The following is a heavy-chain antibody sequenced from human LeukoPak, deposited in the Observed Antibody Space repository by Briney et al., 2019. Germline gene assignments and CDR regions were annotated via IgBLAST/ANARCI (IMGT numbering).Heavy chain of an antibody. CDR3: SRDGDVVGESFYY. CDR2: MSYNGTKE. D-gene: IGHD2-21*01. J-gene: IGHJ4*02. CDR1: GFTFSSFD. V-gene: IGHV3-30*04. Sequence: PGRSLSLSCAASGFTFSSFDWNWIRQAPGKGLEWMAVMSYNGTKENYADSVKGRFTISRDNSKSTLYLQMSSLTTEDTAVYYCSRDGDVVGESFYYWGQGTLVTVSS.